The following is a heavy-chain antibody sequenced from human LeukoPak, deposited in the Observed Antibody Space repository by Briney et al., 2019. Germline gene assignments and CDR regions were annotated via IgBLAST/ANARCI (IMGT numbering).Heavy chain of an antibody. D-gene: IGHD3-9*01. J-gene: IGHJ5*02. CDR1: GYTSSTYD. CDR3: VRAAQEGRDSMTGTHTGNWFDP. Sequence: ASVKVSCKASGYTSSTYDINWVRQVTGQGPEWMGWMNPNSGKTGYSQKFQGRINLTRNTSISTAYMEVSSLRPEDTALYYCVRAAQEGRDSMTGTHTGNWFDPWGQGTLVTVSS. V-gene: IGHV1-8*01. CDR2: MNPNSGKT.